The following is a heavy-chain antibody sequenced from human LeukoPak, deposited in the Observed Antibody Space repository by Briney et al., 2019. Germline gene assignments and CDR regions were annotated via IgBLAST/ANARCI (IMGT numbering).Heavy chain of an antibody. CDR1: GGTFSSYA. D-gene: IGHD3-3*01. V-gene: IGHV1-69*13. J-gene: IGHJ6*02. CDR2: IIPIFGTA. Sequence: SVKVSCKASGGTFSSYAISWVRQAPGQGLEWMGGIIPIFGTANYAQKFQGRVTITADESTSTAYMELSSLRSEDTAVYYCARDQRTYYDFWSGYQGNYYYGMDVWGQGTTVTVSS. CDR3: ARDQRTYYDFWSGYQGNYYYGMDV.